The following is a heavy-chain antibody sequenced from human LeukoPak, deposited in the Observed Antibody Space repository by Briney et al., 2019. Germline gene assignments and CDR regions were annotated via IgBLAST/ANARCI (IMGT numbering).Heavy chain of an antibody. CDR1: GGTFDNYA. CDR2: INPIFDTA. Sequence: SVKVSCKASGGTFDNYAISWVRQAPGQAPEWMGGINPIFDTANYAQKFQGRVTITADKSRSTVYMELSSLRSDETAMYYCAKDAPDFENWFDPWGQGTLVTVSS. J-gene: IGHJ5*02. V-gene: IGHV1-69*06. CDR3: AKDAPDFENWFDP.